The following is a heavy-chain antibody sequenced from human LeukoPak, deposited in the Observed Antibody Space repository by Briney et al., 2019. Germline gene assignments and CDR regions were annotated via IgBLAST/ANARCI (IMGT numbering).Heavy chain of an antibody. Sequence: PGGSLTLSCTASGFTFSSYAMSWVRQAPGKGLECVSSISGSGGSTYHADCVKGRFTISIDNPKNTLYLQMNSLRAEDTGVYYCAKDEGAGSAFDYWGQGTLVSVSS. J-gene: IGHJ4*02. D-gene: IGHD1-26*01. CDR3: AKDEGAGSAFDY. V-gene: IGHV3-23*01. CDR1: GFTFSSYA. CDR2: ISGSGGST.